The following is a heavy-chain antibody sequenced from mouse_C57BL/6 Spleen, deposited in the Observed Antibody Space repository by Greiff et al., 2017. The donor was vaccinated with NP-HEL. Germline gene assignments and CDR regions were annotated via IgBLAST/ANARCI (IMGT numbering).Heavy chain of an antibody. J-gene: IGHJ4*01. D-gene: IGHD4-1*01. V-gene: IGHV3-8*01. CDR1: GYSITSDY. Sequence: EVQLQESGPGLAKPSQTLSLTCSVTGYSITSDYWNWILKFPGNKLEYMGYISYSGSTYYNPSLKSRISITRDTSKNQYYLQLNSVTTEDTATYYCARYLGSYAMDYWGQGTSVTVSS. CDR2: ISYSGST. CDR3: ARYLGSYAMDY.